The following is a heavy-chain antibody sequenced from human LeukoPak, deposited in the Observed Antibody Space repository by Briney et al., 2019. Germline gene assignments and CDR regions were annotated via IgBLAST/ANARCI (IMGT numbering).Heavy chain of an antibody. CDR2: ISAYNGNT. CDR3: ADPTYDGMDV. J-gene: IGHJ6*02. V-gene: IGHV1-18*01. Sequence: GSSVKVSCKASGYTFTSYGISWVRQAPGQGLEWMGWISAYNGNTNYAQKLQGRVTMTPDTSTSTAYMELRSLRTDDTAVYYCADPTYDGMDVWGQGTTVTVSS. CDR1: GYTFTSYG.